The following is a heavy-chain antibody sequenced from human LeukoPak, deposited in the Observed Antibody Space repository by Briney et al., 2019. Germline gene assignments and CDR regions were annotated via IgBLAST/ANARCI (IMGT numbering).Heavy chain of an antibody. CDR2: ISSSGRTT. CDR1: GFIFSGYY. Sequence: PGGSLRLSCAASGFIFSGYYMSWFRQAPGKGLEWVSYISSSGRTTYYSDSVKGRFTISRDNAKNSLYLQMNSLRAQDTAVYYCARDYDSTGDERDYYYYMDVWGKGTTVTVSS. D-gene: IGHD3-22*01. V-gene: IGHV3-11*04. J-gene: IGHJ6*03. CDR3: ARDYDSTGDERDYYYYMDV.